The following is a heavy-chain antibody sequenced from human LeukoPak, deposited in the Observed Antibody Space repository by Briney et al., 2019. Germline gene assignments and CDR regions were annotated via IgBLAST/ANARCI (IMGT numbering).Heavy chain of an antibody. Sequence: ASVKVSCKASGGTFSSYAISWVRQAPGQGLEWMGGIIPIFGTANYAQKFQGRVTITADESTSTAYMELSSLRSEDTAVYYCARDPPPAVASTSNWFDPWGQGTLVTVSS. CDR3: ARDPPPAVASTSNWFDP. V-gene: IGHV1-69*13. J-gene: IGHJ5*02. CDR2: IIPIFGTA. CDR1: GGTFSSYA. D-gene: IGHD6-19*01.